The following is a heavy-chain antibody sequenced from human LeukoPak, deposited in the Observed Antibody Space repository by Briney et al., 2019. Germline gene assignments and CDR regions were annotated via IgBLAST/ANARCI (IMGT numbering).Heavy chain of an antibody. Sequence: PSETLSLTCTVSGGSISSGGYYWSWIRQPPGKGLEWIGYIYHSGSTYYNPSLKSRVTISVDTSKNQFSLKLSSVTAADTAVYYCATGVPDFWSGGGLNYYYYYYMDVWGKGTTVTVSS. J-gene: IGHJ6*03. CDR1: GGSISSGGYY. CDR2: IYHSGST. V-gene: IGHV4-30-2*01. D-gene: IGHD3-3*01. CDR3: ATGVPDFWSGGGLNYYYYYYMDV.